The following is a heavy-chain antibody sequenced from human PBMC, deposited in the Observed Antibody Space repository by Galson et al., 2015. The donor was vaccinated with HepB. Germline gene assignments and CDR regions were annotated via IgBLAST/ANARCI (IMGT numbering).Heavy chain of an antibody. Sequence: SVKVSCKASGYTFTSYYMHWVRQAPGQGLEWMGIINPSGGSTSYAQKFQGRVTMTRDTSTSTVYMEQSSLRSEDTAVYYCASRATNYYDSSGYSGGLGYWGQGTLVTVSS. V-gene: IGHV1-46*01. J-gene: IGHJ4*02. CDR1: GYTFTSYY. D-gene: IGHD3-22*01. CDR3: ASRATNYYDSSGYSGGLGY. CDR2: INPSGGST.